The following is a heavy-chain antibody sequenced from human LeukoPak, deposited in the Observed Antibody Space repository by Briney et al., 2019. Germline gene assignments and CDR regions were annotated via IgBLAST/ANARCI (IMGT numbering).Heavy chain of an antibody. J-gene: IGHJ4*02. V-gene: IGHV3-23*01. CDR3: AKRGAYCSTTRCSDFDY. CDR2: ISGRGGST. CDR1: GFIFSSYT. Sequence: PGGSLRLSCAASGFIFSSYTMSWVRQAPGKGLEWVSGISGRGGSTYYADSVKGRFTISRDNSKNTLFLQMNSLRADDTAIYYCAKRGAYCSTTRCSDFDYWGQGTLVTVSS. D-gene: IGHD2-2*01.